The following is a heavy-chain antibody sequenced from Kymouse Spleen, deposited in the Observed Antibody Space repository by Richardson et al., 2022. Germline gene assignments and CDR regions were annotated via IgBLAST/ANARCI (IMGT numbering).Heavy chain of an antibody. CDR3: TRHDGGNPVRFDY. CDR2: IRSKANSYAT. CDR1: GFTFSGSA. J-gene: IGHJ4*02. D-gene: IGHD4-23*01. Sequence: EVQLVESGGGLVQPGGSLKLSCAASGFTFSGSAMHWVRQASGKGLEWVGRIRSKANSYATAYAASVKGRFTISRDDSKNTAYLQMNSLKTEDTAVYYCTRHDGGNPVRFDYWGQGTLVTVSS. V-gene: IGHV3-73*02.